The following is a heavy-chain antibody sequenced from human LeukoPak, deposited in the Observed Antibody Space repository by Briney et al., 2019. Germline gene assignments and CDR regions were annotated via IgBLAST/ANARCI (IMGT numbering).Heavy chain of an antibody. CDR2: FDPEDGKT. V-gene: IGHV1-24*01. Sequence: GASVKVSCKVSGYTLTELSMHWVRQAPGKGLEWMGGFDPEDGKTIYAQKFQGRVTMTEDTSTDTAYMELSSLRSEDTAVYHCATVNYYYDSSGYHDYWGQGTLVTVSS. D-gene: IGHD3-22*01. J-gene: IGHJ4*02. CDR1: GYTLTELS. CDR3: ATVNYYYDSSGYHDY.